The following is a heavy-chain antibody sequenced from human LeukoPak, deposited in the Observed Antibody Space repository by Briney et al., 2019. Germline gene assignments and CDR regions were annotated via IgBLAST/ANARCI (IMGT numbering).Heavy chain of an antibody. Sequence: GGSLRLSCAASGFTFSDYGIHWVRQTLGKGLEWVAVISYDGTDRYYADSVKGRFTISRDNSKNTLYLQMNSLRPEDTAVYYCAKDLSLTSRLKALEYWGQGTLVTVSS. CDR1: GFTFSDYG. CDR2: ISYDGTDR. J-gene: IGHJ4*02. V-gene: IGHV3-30*18. D-gene: IGHD3-16*01. CDR3: AKDLSLTSRLKALEY.